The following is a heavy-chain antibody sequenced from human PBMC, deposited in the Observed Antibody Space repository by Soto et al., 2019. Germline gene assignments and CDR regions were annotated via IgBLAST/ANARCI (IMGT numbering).Heavy chain of an antibody. D-gene: IGHD3-22*01. CDR1: GYTFTSYA. CDR2: INAGNGNT. J-gene: IGHJ5*02. V-gene: IGHV1-3*01. CDR3: ARDPFRSGYFFDP. Sequence: ASVKVSCKASGYTFTSYAMHWVRQAPGQRLEWMGWINAGNGNTKFSQKFQGRVPITRDTSASTAYMELSSLSFEDTAVYYCARDPFRSGYFFDPWGQGTLVTVSS.